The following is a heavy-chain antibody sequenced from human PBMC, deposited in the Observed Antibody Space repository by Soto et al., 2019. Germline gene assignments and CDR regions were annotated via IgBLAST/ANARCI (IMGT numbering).Heavy chain of an antibody. CDR3: AKERSSGWSFDY. J-gene: IGHJ4*02. Sequence: PGGSLRLSCAASGFTFSTYAMNWVRQALGKGLEWVSGISGSGDSTYYADSVKGRFTVSRDNSKNTLYLQMNSLRAEDTAVFYCAKERSSGWSFDYWGQGTLVTVSS. V-gene: IGHV3-23*01. CDR1: GFTFSTYA. CDR2: ISGSGDST. D-gene: IGHD6-19*01.